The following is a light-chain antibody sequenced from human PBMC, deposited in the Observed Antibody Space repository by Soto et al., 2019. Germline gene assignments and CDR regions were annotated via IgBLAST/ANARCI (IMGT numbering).Light chain of an antibody. CDR1: QGIRND. J-gene: IGKJ1*01. V-gene: IGKV1-6*01. Sequence: AIQMTQSPSSLSASVGDRVTITCRASQGIRNDLGWYQQKPGKAPKLLIYAASSLQSEVPSRFSGSGSGTDFTLTVSSLQPEDFATYYCLQDYNYPRTFGQGTKVEIK. CDR3: LQDYNYPRT. CDR2: AAS.